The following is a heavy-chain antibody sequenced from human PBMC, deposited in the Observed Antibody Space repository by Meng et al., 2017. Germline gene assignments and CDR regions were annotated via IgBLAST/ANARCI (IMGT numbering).Heavy chain of an antibody. CDR1: GCSVGSCNHY. D-gene: IGHD3-10*01. Sequence: QVALQERGPRLFRPSETLSLTSAVPGCSVGSCNHYWSWIRPPPGKGLEWIGYIYYSGSTNYNPSLKSRVTISVDTSKYQFSLKLSSVTAADTAVYYCARSMVRGVIIYTRTYYFDYWGQGTLVTVSS. CDR3: ARSMVRGVIIYTRTYYFDY. CDR2: IYYSGST. V-gene: IGHV4-61*01. J-gene: IGHJ4*02.